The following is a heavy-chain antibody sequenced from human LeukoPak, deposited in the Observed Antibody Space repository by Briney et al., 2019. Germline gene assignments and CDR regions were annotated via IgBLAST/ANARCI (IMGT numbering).Heavy chain of an antibody. D-gene: IGHD6-13*01. CDR3: ARGRGRAGTAELDY. CDR2: ISAYNGNT. CDR1: GYTFTGYG. J-gene: IGHJ4*02. Sequence: ASVKVSCKASGYTFTGYGISWVRQAPGQGLEWMGWISAYNGNTNYAQKLQGRVTMTTDTSTSTAYMELRSLRSDDTAVYYCARGRGRAGTAELDYWGQGTLVTVSS. V-gene: IGHV1-18*01.